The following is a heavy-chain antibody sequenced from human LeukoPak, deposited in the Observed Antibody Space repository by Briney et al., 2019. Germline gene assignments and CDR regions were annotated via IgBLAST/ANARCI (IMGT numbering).Heavy chain of an antibody. Sequence: GGSLRLSCAASGFTFSNYAVHWVRQAPGKGLEWVAVISYDGSNKYYADSVKGRFTISRDNSKNTLYLQMNSLRAEDTAVYYCAGRGGRWLQPAVELNIDYWGQGTLVTVSS. J-gene: IGHJ4*02. CDR1: GFTFSNYA. D-gene: IGHD5-24*01. V-gene: IGHV3-30*04. CDR2: ISYDGSNK. CDR3: AGRGGRWLQPAVELNIDY.